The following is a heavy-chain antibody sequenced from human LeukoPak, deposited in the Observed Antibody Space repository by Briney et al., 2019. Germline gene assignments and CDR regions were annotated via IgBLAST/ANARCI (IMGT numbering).Heavy chain of an antibody. V-gene: IGHV1-8*01. J-gene: IGHJ3*02. D-gene: IGHD3/OR15-3a*01. CDR2: MNSNSGNT. CDR3: ARDGLQDAFDI. Sequence: GASVKVSCKASGYTFTSYDINWVRQATGQGLEWMGWMNSNSGNTGYAQKFQGRITMTRNTSISTVYMELSSLRSEDTAVYYCARDGLQDAFDIWGQGTMVTVSS. CDR1: GYTFTSYD.